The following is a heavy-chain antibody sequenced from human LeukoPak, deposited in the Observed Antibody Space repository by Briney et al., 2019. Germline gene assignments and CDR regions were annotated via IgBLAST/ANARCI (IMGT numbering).Heavy chain of an antibody. CDR3: ARDPYGDYSFSNLFDH. V-gene: IGHV1-69*05. J-gene: IGHJ5*02. CDR2: IIPIFGTA. Sequence: SVKVSCKGSGGTFSSYDISWVRQAPGEGGEWRGGIIPIFGTAIYEQKFQGSGTINTDETTSTAYMELSSLRSDDTAVYYCARDPYGDYSFSNLFDHWGQGTLVTVSS. D-gene: IGHD4-17*01. CDR1: GGTFSSYD.